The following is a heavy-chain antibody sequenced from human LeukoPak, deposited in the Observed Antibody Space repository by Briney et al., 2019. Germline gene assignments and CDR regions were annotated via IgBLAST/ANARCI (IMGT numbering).Heavy chain of an antibody. CDR3: ARDSTFDI. J-gene: IGHJ3*02. D-gene: IGHD2-2*01. CDR1: GFTISSYH. V-gene: IGHV3-53*01. Sequence: HPGGSLRLSCAASGFTISSYHMSWVRQAPGKGLEWVLVLYTGGKTSYAGAVRGRFTVSRDNSKNTLSLEMNSLRAEDTAVYYCARDSTFDIWGQGTVVTVSS. CDR2: LYTGGKT.